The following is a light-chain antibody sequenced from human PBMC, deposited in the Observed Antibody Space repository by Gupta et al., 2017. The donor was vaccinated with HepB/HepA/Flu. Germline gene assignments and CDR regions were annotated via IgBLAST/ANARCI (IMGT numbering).Light chain of an antibody. CDR3: QHYDGSVT. V-gene: IGKV3-20*01. CDR1: QAVYTSF. J-gene: IGKJ4*01. Sequence: EVVLTQSPGTLSLSPGESATLSCRASQAVYTSFLAWYRQKPGQAPSLIIFAAYNRATGVPDRFNASGSGTDFTLTISGLEPEDFAVYYCQHYDGSVTFGGGTKVEIK. CDR2: AAY.